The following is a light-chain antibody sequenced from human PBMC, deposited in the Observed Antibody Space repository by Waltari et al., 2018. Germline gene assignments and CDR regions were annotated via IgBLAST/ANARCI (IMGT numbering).Light chain of an antibody. CDR3: QERSNWPGGA. J-gene: IGKJ4*01. Sequence: EIVLTQSPATLSLSPGERATLSCRASQSIRTYLAWYQHRPGQAPRLLIYDASNRATDIPARFSGSGSGTDFTLTISRLQPEDFAVYYCQERSNWPGGAFGGGTTVEI. CDR1: QSIRTY. CDR2: DAS. V-gene: IGKV3-11*01.